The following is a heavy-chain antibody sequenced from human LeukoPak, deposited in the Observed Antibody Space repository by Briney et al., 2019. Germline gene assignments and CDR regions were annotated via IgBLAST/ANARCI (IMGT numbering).Heavy chain of an antibody. J-gene: IGHJ4*02. CDR2: ISGSGDST. Sequence: PGGSLRLSCAASGFTFSSYAMSWVRQAPGKGLEWVSAISGSGDSTYYGDSVKGRFTISRDNSKNTLYLQMNSLRTEDTASYYCTAGVHGDTRRLDQWGQGTLVTVSS. D-gene: IGHD4-17*01. CDR3: TAGVHGDTRRLDQ. V-gene: IGHV3-23*01. CDR1: GFTFSSYA.